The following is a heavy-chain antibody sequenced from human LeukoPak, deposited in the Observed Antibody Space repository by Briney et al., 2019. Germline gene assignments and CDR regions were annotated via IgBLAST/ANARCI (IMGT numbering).Heavy chain of an antibody. J-gene: IGHJ4*02. CDR2: IHSSGNT. D-gene: IGHD4-11*01. CDR3: ARHYNNYGYRLDY. Sequence: SETLSLTCTVSGGSISSSSYFWAWIRQPPGKGLEWLGSIHSSGNTYYKPSLKSRVTLSVDTSKSQFSLRLTSVTAADTAVYYCARHYNNYGYRLDYWGQGTLVTVSS. CDR1: GGSISSSSYF. V-gene: IGHV4-39*01.